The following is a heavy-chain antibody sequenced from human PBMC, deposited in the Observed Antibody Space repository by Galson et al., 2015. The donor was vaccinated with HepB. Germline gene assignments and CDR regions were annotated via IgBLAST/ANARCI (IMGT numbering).Heavy chain of an antibody. Sequence: SVKVSCKASGYTFTSYAMNWVRQAPGQGLEWMGWINTNTGNPTYAQGFTGRFVFSLDTSVSTAYLQISSLKAEDTAVYYCARSGRAIFGVVIEGLSNWFDPWGQGTLVTVSS. V-gene: IGHV7-4-1*02. CDR3: ARSGRAIFGVVIEGLSNWFDP. CDR2: INTNTGNP. D-gene: IGHD3-3*01. J-gene: IGHJ5*02. CDR1: GYTFTSYA.